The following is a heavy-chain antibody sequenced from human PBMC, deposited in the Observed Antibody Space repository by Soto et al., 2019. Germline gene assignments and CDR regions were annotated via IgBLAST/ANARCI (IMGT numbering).Heavy chain of an antibody. D-gene: IGHD3-9*01. Sequence: SETLSLTCTVSGGSISSSSYYWGWIRQPPGKGLEWIGSIYYSGSTYYNPSLKSRVTISVDTSKNQFSLKLSSVTAADTAVYYFARHFNVLRYFDWLRGGYFDYWGQGTLVTVSS. CDR1: GGSISSSSYY. V-gene: IGHV4-39*01. CDR2: IYYSGST. CDR3: ARHFNVLRYFDWLRGGYFDY. J-gene: IGHJ4*02.